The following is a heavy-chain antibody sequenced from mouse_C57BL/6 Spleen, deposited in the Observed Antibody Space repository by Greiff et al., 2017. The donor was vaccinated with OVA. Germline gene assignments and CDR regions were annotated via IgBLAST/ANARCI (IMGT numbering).Heavy chain of an antibody. CDR2: ILPGSGST. Sequence: VQLQQSGAELMKPGASVKLSCKATGYTFTGYWIEWVKQRPGHGLEWIGEILPGSGSTNYTEKFKGKATFTADTSSNTAYMQRSSRTTEDSAIYYCARGLYYFDYWGQGTTLTVSS. CDR1: GYTFTGYW. J-gene: IGHJ2*01. CDR3: ARGLYYFDY. V-gene: IGHV1-9*01.